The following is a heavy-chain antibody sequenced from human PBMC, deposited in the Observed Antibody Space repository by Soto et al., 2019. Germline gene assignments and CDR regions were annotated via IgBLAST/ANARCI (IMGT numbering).Heavy chain of an antibody. V-gene: IGHV4-28*01. D-gene: IGHD1-26*01. J-gene: IGHJ4*02. Sequence: QVQLQESGPGLVKPSDTLSLTCAVSGYSISSSNWWGCIRQPPGKGLEWVGYIYYSGTTYYNPYPKSRVTISIDTSKNQFSLKLTSVTAVDPAVYYCASREIQGPIDYWGQGTLVIVSS. CDR2: IYYSGTT. CDR3: ASREIQGPIDY. CDR1: GYSISSSNW.